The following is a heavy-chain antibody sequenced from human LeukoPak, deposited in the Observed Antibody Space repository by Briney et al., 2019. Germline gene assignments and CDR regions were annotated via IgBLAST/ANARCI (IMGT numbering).Heavy chain of an antibody. CDR1: GDSISSYY. J-gene: IGHJ4*02. V-gene: IGHV4-59*08. Sequence: SETLSLTCNVSGDSISSYYCSWIRQPPGGGLEWIGYIYYSGSTNYNPSLKSRVTISVDTSKNQFSLKLSSVTAADTAVYYCARHTSMAHFDYWGQGTLVTVSS. D-gene: IGHD1-1*01. CDR3: ARHTSMAHFDY. CDR2: IYYSGST.